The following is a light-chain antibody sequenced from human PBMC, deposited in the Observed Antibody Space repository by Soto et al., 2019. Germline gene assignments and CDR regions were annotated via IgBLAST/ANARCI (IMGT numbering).Light chain of an antibody. CDR3: QQYNEWPLT. V-gene: IGKV3-15*01. CDR1: RSVSNN. CDR2: DAS. Sequence: EIVKTQSPATLSVSPGERATLSCRARRSVSNNLAWYQQKPGQAPRLLIYDASIRATGIPARFSGSGSGTEFTLTISSLQSEDSAVYYCQQYNEWPLTFGGGTKVDIK. J-gene: IGKJ4*01.